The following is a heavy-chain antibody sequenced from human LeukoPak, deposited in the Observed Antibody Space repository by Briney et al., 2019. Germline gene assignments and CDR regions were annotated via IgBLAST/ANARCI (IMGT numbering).Heavy chain of an antibody. CDR3: ARLISGVGYFDY. Sequence: SETLSLTCTVSGGSISSYYWSWIRQPPGKGLEWIGYIYYTGTTNYNPSLKSRVTISLDTSKSQFSLKLSSVTAAETAVYYCARLISGVGYFDYWGQGALVTASS. CDR2: IYYTGTT. V-gene: IGHV4-59*08. J-gene: IGHJ4*02. D-gene: IGHD3-10*01. CDR1: GGSISSYY.